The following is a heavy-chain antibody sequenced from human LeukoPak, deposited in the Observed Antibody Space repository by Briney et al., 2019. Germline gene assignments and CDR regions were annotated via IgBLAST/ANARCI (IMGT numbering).Heavy chain of an antibody. V-gene: IGHV3-33*01. CDR3: ARDHFGFFAAVVGASDY. Sequence: RTGGSLRLSCAASGFTFSSYGMDWVRQAPGKGLEWVAVIWYDGSNKYYADSVKGRFTISRDNSKNTLYLQMNSLRAEDTAVYYCARDHFGFFAAVVGASDYWDQGTLVTVSS. CDR2: IWYDGSNK. CDR1: GFTFSSYG. J-gene: IGHJ4*02. D-gene: IGHD6-19*01.